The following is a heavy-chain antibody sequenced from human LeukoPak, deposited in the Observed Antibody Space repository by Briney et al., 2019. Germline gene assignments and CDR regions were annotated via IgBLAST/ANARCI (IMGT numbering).Heavy chain of an antibody. D-gene: IGHD6-19*01. CDR2: IVVGSGNT. CDR3: ARSSGCHGGTDY. CDR1: GFTFTSSA. J-gene: IGHJ4*02. Sequence: SVKVSCKASGFTFTSSAMQWVRQARGQRLEWIGWIVVGSGNTNYAQKFQERVTITRDMSTSTAYMELSSLRSEDTAVYYCARSSGCHGGTDYWGQGTLVTVSS. V-gene: IGHV1-58*02.